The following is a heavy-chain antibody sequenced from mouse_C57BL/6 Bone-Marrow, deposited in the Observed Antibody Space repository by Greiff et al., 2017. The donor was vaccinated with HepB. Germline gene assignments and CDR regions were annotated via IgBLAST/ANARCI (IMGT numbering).Heavy chain of an antibody. CDR3: AREDYYERSWFAY. CDR2: IDPSDSYT. D-gene: IGHD1-1*01. CDR1: GYTFTSYW. Sequence: QVQLKQPGAELVMPGASVKLSCKASGYTFTSYWMHWVKQRPGQGLEWIGEIDPSDSYTNYNQKFKGKSTLTVDKSSSTAYMQLSSLTSEDSAVYYCAREDYYERSWFAYWGQGTLVTVSA. V-gene: IGHV1-69*01. J-gene: IGHJ3*01.